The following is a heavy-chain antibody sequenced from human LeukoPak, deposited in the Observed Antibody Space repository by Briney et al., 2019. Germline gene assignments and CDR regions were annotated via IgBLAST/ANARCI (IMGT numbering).Heavy chain of an antibody. V-gene: IGHV3-11*03. CDR2: ISSSSSYT. Sequence: GGSLRLSCAASGFTFSDYYMSWIRQAPGKGLEWVSYISSSSSYTNYADSVKGRFTISRDNSKNTLYLQMNSLRAEDTALYYCAKKLAVGGPNFFDYWGQGTQVTVSS. CDR1: GFTFSDYY. CDR3: AKKLAVGGPNFFDY. D-gene: IGHD6-19*01. J-gene: IGHJ4*02.